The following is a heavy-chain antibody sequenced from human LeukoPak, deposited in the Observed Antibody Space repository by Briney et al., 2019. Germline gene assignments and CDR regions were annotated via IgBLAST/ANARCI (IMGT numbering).Heavy chain of an antibody. Sequence: PSETLSLTCTVSGGSINNSSYYWGWIRQPPGKGLEWIGSIYHSGSTYYNPSLKSRVTISVDTSKNQLSLKLTSVTAADTAVYYCAGVPYGLFAFDYWGQGTLVTVSS. CDR2: IYHSGST. CDR3: AGVPYGLFAFDY. V-gene: IGHV4-39*07. D-gene: IGHD3-16*01. J-gene: IGHJ4*02. CDR1: GGSINNSSYY.